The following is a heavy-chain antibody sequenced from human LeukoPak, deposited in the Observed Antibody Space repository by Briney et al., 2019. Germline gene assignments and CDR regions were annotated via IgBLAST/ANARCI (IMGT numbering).Heavy chain of an antibody. Sequence: VGSLRLSCAASGFSFSGYTMNWVRQAPGKGLEWVSSITSFSTYIYYAASVEGRFTISRDNAKNSLYLQMNSLTDEDTAVYYCARNPAGIGDYWGQGTLVTVSS. CDR1: GFSFSGYT. V-gene: IGHV3-21*01. J-gene: IGHJ4*02. D-gene: IGHD1-26*01. CDR3: ARNPAGIGDY. CDR2: ITSFSTYI.